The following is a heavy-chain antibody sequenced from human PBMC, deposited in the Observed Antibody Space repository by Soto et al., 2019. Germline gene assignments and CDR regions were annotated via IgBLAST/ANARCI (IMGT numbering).Heavy chain of an antibody. D-gene: IGHD3-3*01. CDR3: ARVKAPYNYDFWSGYYGESAY. CDR1: GFTFSDYY. Sequence: PGGSLRLSCAASGFTFSDYYMSWIRQAPGKGLEWVSYISSSGSTIYYADSVKGRFTISRDNAKNSLYLQMNSLRAEDTAVYYCARVKAPYNYDFWSGYYGESAYWGQGTLVTVSS. CDR2: ISSSGSTI. J-gene: IGHJ4*02. V-gene: IGHV3-11*01.